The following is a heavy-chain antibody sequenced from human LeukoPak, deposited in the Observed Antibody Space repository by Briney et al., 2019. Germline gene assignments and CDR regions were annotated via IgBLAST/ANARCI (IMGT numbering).Heavy chain of an antibody. D-gene: IGHD6-13*01. Sequence: GGSLRLSCAASGFTFSDYYMSWIRQAPGKGLEWVSYIPSTSSYTSYADSVKGRFTISRDNAKNSLYLQMNSLRAEDTPVYYCARAANTAAGTPTLAIDYWGQGTLVTVSS. CDR1: GFTFSDYY. CDR2: IPSTSSYT. V-gene: IGHV3-11*05. J-gene: IGHJ4*02. CDR3: ARAANTAAGTPTLAIDY.